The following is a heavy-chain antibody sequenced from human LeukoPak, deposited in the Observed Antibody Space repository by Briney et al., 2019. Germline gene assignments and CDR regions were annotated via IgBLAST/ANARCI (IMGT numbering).Heavy chain of an antibody. V-gene: IGHV1-8*03. J-gene: IGHJ5*02. Sequence: ASVKVSCKASGYTFTSYDINWVRQATGQGLEWMGWMNPNSGNTGYAQKFQGRVTITRNTSISTAYMELSSLRSEDTAVYYCARDPGYCSSTSCFRYWFDPWGQGTLVTVSS. CDR1: GYTFTSYD. D-gene: IGHD2-2*01. CDR2: MNPNSGNT. CDR3: ARDPGYCSSTSCFRYWFDP.